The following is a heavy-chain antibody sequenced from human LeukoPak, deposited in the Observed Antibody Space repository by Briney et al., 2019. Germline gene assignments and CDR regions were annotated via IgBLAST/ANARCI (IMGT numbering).Heavy chain of an antibody. Sequence: GESLKISCKGSGYGFVNYWIGWVRQMPGKGLQWMGLIYPGDSNTVYRPSFQGQVTMSVDKSISTAYLQWSSLKASDTAMYYCAVRMAYDSIGDVNWWGQGTQVTVSS. CDR1: GYGFVNYW. D-gene: IGHD3-22*01. CDR3: AVRMAYDSIGDVNW. J-gene: IGHJ1*01. V-gene: IGHV5-51*01. CDR2: IYPGDSNT.